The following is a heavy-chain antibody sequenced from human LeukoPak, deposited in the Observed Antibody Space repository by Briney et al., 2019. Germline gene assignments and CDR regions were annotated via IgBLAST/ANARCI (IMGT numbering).Heavy chain of an antibody. J-gene: IGHJ4*02. D-gene: IGHD4-17*01. CDR2: FYYSRTT. CDR3: ARGDYGLYFFDS. Sequence: SQTLSLTCPVSGGSISRGGYYWNWIRQHPREGLEWIGYFYYSRTTSYNPSLKSRATISVDTSNNQFSLKLSSVTAADTAVYYCARGDYGLYFFDSWGRGTLVTVSS. V-gene: IGHV4-31*03. CDR1: GGSISRGGYY.